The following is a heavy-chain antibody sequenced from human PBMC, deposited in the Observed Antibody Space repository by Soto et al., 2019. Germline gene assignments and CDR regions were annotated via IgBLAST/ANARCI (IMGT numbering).Heavy chain of an antibody. J-gene: IGHJ3*01. CDR3: AAEVTSDAFDF. CDR1: GFNFNSHA. D-gene: IGHD2-21*02. V-gene: IGHV3-21*06. CDR2: ISGNSGYI. Sequence: GGSLRLSCVASGFNFNSHALNWVRQAPGKGLEWVSSISGNSGYIFYADSLKGRFTTSRDNARNSVYLQMDSLRAEDTAVYYCAAEVTSDAFDFWGQGTVVTVSS.